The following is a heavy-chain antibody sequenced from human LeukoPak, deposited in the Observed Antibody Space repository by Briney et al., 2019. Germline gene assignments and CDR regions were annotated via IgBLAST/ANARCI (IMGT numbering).Heavy chain of an antibody. CDR2: INTDGSST. D-gene: IGHD3-10*01. CDR3: ARGITMVRGRLDAFDI. Sequence: QPRGSLRLSCAASGFPFSSYWMHWVRQAPGKGLVWVSRINTDGSSTSYADSVKGRFTISRDNAKNTLYLQMNSLRAEDTAVYYCARGITMVRGRLDAFDIWGQGTMVTVSS. CDR1: GFPFSSYW. V-gene: IGHV3-74*01. J-gene: IGHJ3*02.